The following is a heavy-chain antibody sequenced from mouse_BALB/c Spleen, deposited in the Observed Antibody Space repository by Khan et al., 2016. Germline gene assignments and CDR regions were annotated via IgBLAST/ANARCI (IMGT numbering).Heavy chain of an antibody. CDR2: INPSNGRT. V-gene: IGHV1S81*02. J-gene: IGHJ2*01. CDR1: GYTLTSYW. Sequence: QVQLQQPGAELVKPGASVKLSCKASGYTLTSYWMHWVKQRPGQGLEWIEEINPSNGRTNYNEKFKSKATLTVDKSSSTAYMQLSSLTSEDSAVYYCARSRTGTSYFDYWGQGTTLTVSS. CDR3: ARSRTGTSYFDY. D-gene: IGHD4-1*01.